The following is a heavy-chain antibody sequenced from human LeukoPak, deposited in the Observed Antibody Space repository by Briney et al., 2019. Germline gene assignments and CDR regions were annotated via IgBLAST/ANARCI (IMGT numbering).Heavy chain of an antibody. Sequence: SLRLSCVASGFTFDDYAMHWVRQAPGKGLEWVSGISWNSGNIGYADSVKGRFTLSRDNAKNSLYLQMNSLRAEDTAVYYCAELGITMIGGVWGKGTTVTISS. CDR3: AELGITMIGGV. CDR2: ISWNSGNI. J-gene: IGHJ6*04. CDR1: GFTFDDYA. D-gene: IGHD3-10*02. V-gene: IGHV3-9*01.